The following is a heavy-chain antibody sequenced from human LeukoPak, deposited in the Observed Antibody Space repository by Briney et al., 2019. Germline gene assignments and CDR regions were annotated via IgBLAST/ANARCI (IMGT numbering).Heavy chain of an antibody. CDR1: GFSFITYG. CDR3: AKDRSMTTVTPFDN. V-gene: IGHV3-30*02. CDR2: IRYDGSNR. Sequence: GGSLRLSCAASGFSFITYGIHWVRQTPGKGLEWVAFIRYDGSNRFYADSVRGRFTISRDNSKNTVYLQMNSLRAEDTAVYYCAKDRSMTTVTPFDNWGQGTLVAVSS. D-gene: IGHD4-17*01. J-gene: IGHJ4*02.